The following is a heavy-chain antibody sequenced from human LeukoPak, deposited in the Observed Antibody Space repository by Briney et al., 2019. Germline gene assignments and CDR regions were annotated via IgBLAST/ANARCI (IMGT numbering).Heavy chain of an antibody. V-gene: IGHV3-23*01. CDR3: AKAPYFYSGMDV. CDR2: IGGSGGNT. Sequence: GGSLRLSCAASGFTFSTYAMNWVRQAPAKGLEWVSSIGGSGGNTHYGGSVKGRFTVSRDNSKNTLHLQMNSLRVEDTAVYYCAKAPYFYSGMDVWGQGTTVTVSS. J-gene: IGHJ6*02. CDR1: GFTFSTYA.